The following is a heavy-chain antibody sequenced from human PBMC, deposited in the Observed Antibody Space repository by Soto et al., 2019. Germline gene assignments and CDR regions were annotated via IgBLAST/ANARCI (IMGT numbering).Heavy chain of an antibody. CDR2: IYPGDSDT. CDR3: ARLYGGKPYYYYGMDV. J-gene: IGHJ6*02. Sequence: GESLKISCKGSGYSLTSYWIGWVRQMPGKGLEWMGIIYPGDSDTRYSPSFQGQVTISADKSISTAYLQWSSLKASDTAMYYCARLYGGKPYYYYGMDVWGQGTTVTVSS. V-gene: IGHV5-51*01. D-gene: IGHD4-17*01. CDR1: GYSLTSYW.